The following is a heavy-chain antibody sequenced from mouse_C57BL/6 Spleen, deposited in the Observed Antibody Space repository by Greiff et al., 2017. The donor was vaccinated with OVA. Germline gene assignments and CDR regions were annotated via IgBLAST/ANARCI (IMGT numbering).Heavy chain of an antibody. CDR2: ISSGSSTI. V-gene: IGHV5-17*01. CDR3: ERLDYYGSRYYAMDY. D-gene: IGHD1-1*01. CDR1: GFTFSDYG. Sequence: EVMLVESGGGLVKPGGSLKLSCAASGFTFSDYGMHWVRQAPGKGLEWVAYISSGSSTIYYADTVKGRFTISRDNAKNTLFLQMISLRSEDTAMYYCERLDYYGSRYYAMDYWGKGTSVTVSS. J-gene: IGHJ4*01.